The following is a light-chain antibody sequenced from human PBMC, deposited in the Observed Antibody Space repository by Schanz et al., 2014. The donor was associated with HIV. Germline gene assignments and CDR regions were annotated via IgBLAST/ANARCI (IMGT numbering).Light chain of an antibody. Sequence: QSALTQPASVSGSPGQSITISCTGTSTDVGTYNLVSWYQQHPGTAPKVIIYEDSKRSSGISHRFSGSKSGNAASLTVSGLQADDEADYYCSSFAGRRNLLFGGGTKLTVL. CDR1: STDVGTYNL. V-gene: IGLV2-23*01. CDR3: SSFAGRRNLL. J-gene: IGLJ3*02. CDR2: EDS.